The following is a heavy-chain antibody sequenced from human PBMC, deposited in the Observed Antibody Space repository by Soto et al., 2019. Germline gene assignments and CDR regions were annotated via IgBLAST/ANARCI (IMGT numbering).Heavy chain of an antibody. J-gene: IGHJ6*03. Sequence: EVQLAESGGGLAQPGGSLRLPCAASGFTLGGYAMDWVRQAPGRGLEYVSGISSNGVGTYYANSVQGRFTISRDNSKNTVYLQMGSLRPEDMAVYYCARRARPDFYYMDVWGKGTTVTVSS. CDR1: GFTLGGYA. CDR2: ISSNGVGT. D-gene: IGHD6-6*01. V-gene: IGHV3-64*01. CDR3: ARRARPDFYYMDV.